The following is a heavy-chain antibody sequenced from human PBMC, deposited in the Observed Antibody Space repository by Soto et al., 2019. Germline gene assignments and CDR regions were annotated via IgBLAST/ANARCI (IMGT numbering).Heavy chain of an antibody. CDR2: ISGSGFKK. V-gene: IGHV3-23*01. Sequence: EVVLLESGGGLEQPGGSLRLSCAASGFIFENFGMSWVRQAPGKGLEWISAISGSGFKKYYADSVKGRFTISRDNSKSTVYLELNNLSAEDTAVYHCAKNQGVELVPLATVDWFDPWGQGPVGTVSS. CDR1: GFIFENFG. J-gene: IGHJ5*02. D-gene: IGHD1-26*01. CDR3: AKNQGVELVPLATVDWFDP.